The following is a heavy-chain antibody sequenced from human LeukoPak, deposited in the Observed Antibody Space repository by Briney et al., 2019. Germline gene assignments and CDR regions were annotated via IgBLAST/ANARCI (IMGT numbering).Heavy chain of an antibody. CDR3: ARDRAITMVRGVIRYYFDY. D-gene: IGHD3-10*01. J-gene: IGHJ4*02. V-gene: IGHV1-46*01. CDR2: INPSGGST. Sequence: ASVKVSCKASGYTFASYYMHWVRQAPGQGLEWMGIINPSGGSTGYAQKFQGRVTMTRDTSTSTVYMELSSLRSEDTAVYYCARDRAITMVRGVIRYYFDYWGQGTLVTVSS. CDR1: GYTFASYY.